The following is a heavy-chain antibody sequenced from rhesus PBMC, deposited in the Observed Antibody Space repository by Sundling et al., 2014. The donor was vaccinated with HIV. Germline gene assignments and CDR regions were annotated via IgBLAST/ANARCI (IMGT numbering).Heavy chain of an antibody. Sequence: QVQLQESGPGLVKPSETLSLTCAVSGGSMSSGYGWTWIRQPPGKGLEWIGSIYISGTNYLNPSLKSRVTLSVDTSKTQFSLKVSSMTAADAAVYYCARRDDFGSYTGYRYGLDSWGQGVVVTVSS. J-gene: IGHJ6*01. D-gene: IGHD4-4*01. CDR2: IYISGTN. V-gene: IGHV4-76*01. CDR3: ARRDDFGSYTGYRYGLDS. CDR1: GGSMSSGYG.